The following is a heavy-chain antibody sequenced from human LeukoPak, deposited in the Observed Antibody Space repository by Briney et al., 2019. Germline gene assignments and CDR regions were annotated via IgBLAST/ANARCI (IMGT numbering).Heavy chain of an antibody. Sequence: SETLSLTCSVSGDSMEIDYWNWIRQPAGNGLEWIGRIYNSGSTNYSPSLKSRVTMSIDTSKSQFSLQLTPVTAADTAVYYCAKNRVAEAGTMFATWGPGILVTVSS. J-gene: IGHJ5*02. CDR1: GDSMEIDY. V-gene: IGHV4-4*07. D-gene: IGHD6-13*01. CDR2: IYNSGST. CDR3: AKNRVAEAGTMFAT.